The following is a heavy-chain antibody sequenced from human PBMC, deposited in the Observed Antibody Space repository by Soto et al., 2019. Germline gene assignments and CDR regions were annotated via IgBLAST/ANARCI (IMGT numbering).Heavy chain of an antibody. CDR3: ASFVGLLWGGVSPAESWGSYYFDN. J-gene: IGHJ4*02. Sequence: PSETLSLTCTVSGDSITTGDYCWSWIPHPPGKVLEWIGYIYYSGNTNYNPSLKSRVIMSVDTSKNQFSLKLTSVTAADTAVYYCASFVGLLWGGVSPAESWGSYYFDNWGQG. D-gene: IGHD2-8*01. V-gene: IGHV4-30-4*01. CDR2: IYYSGNT. CDR1: GDSITTGDYC.